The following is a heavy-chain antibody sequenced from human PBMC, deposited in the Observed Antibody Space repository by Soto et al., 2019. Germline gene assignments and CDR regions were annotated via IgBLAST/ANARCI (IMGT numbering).Heavy chain of an antibody. CDR1: GFTLNTYS. Sequence: EVQLVESGGGLVQPGGSLRLSCAASGFTLNTYSMSWVRQAPGKGLEWVSYISSSGSTIYYADSVKGRFTISRDIAKNSRYLQMDRLRDGDTAVYYCARNNNWFDPWGQGTLVTVSS. J-gene: IGHJ5*02. V-gene: IGHV3-48*02. CDR3: ARNNNWFDP. CDR2: ISSSGSTI.